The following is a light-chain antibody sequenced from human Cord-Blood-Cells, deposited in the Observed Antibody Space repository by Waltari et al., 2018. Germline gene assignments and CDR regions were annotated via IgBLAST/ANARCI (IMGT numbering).Light chain of an antibody. V-gene: IGLV2-14*03. J-gene: IGLJ1*01. CDR3: SSYTSSSTPYV. CDR1: SSDVGGYNY. CDR2: DVS. Sequence: QSALTQPASVSGSPGQSITISCTGTSSDVGGYNYVSWYQQHPGKAPKLMLYDVSNRPSGVSNRFSGSKSGNTASLTISGRQAEDEADYYCSSYTSSSTPYVFGTGTKVTVL.